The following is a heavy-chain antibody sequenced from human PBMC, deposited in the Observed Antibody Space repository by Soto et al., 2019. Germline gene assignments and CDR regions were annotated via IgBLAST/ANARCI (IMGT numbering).Heavy chain of an antibody. Sequence: EVQLVESGGGLVQPGGSLRLSCAASGFTFSSYSMNWVRQAPGKGLEWVSYISSTSSTIYYADSVKGRFTISRDNAKNSLYLQMNSLRDEDTAVYYCARPSNTAMAPGTFDYWGQGTLVTVSS. D-gene: IGHD5-18*01. CDR3: ARPSNTAMAPGTFDY. CDR1: GFTFSSYS. V-gene: IGHV3-48*02. J-gene: IGHJ4*02. CDR2: ISSTSSTI.